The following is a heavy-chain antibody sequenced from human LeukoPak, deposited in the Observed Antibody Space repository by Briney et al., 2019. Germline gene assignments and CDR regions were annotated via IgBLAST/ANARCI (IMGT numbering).Heavy chain of an antibody. V-gene: IGHV4-59*01. Sequence: SETLSLTCSVSGGSITGSYWSWIRQSPGKGLEWIGHIYYSGTTNYSPSLRSRVTISVDTSDKQFSLKLRSVTAADTAVYYCARSKVTYYYDAGGYYYFGYWGQGALVTVSS. D-gene: IGHD3-22*01. J-gene: IGHJ4*02. CDR2: IYYSGTT. CDR1: GGSITGSY. CDR3: ARSKVTYYYDAGGYYYFGY.